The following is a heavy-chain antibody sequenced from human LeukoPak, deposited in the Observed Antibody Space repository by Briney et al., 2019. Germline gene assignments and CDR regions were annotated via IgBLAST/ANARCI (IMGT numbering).Heavy chain of an antibody. CDR2: IIPIFGTA. V-gene: IGHV1-69*05. CDR1: GGTFSSYA. D-gene: IGHD2-2*01. CDR3: ARSPVYCSSTSCFEGGYYYMDV. Sequence: ASVKVFCKASGGTFSSYAISWVRQAPGQGLEWMGGIIPIFGTANYAQKFQGRVTITTDESTSIAYMELSSLRSEDTAVYYCARSPVYCSSTSCFEGGYYYMDVWGKGTTVTVSS. J-gene: IGHJ6*03.